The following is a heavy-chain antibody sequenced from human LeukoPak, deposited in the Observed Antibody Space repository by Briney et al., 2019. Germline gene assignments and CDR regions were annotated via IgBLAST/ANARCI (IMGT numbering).Heavy chain of an antibody. Sequence: ASVKVSCKASGYTFTCYYMHWVRQAPGQGLEWMGWINPNSGGTNYAQKFQGRVTMTRDTSISTAYMELSRLRSDDTAVYCCARAVWVGGFDPWGQGTLVTVSS. CDR3: ARAVWVGGFDP. CDR2: INPNSGGT. D-gene: IGHD1-26*01. J-gene: IGHJ5*02. CDR1: GYTFTCYY. V-gene: IGHV1-2*02.